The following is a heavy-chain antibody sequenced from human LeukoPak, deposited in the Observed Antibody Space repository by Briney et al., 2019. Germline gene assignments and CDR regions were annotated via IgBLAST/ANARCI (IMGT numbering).Heavy chain of an antibody. D-gene: IGHD2-2*01. J-gene: IGHJ6*02. CDR2: MNPNSGNT. V-gene: IGHV1-8*01. CDR1: GYTFTSYD. Sequence: ASVKVSCKASGYTFTSYDINWVRQATGQGLEWMGWMNPNSGNTGYAQKFQGRVTMTRNTSISTAYMELSSLRAEDMAVYYCARDRGSTIIYSMDVWGQGTTVTVSS. CDR3: ARDRGSTIIYSMDV.